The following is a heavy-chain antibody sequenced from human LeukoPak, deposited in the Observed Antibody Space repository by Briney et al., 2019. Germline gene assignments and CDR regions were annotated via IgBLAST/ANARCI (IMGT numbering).Heavy chain of an antibody. Sequence: ASVKVSCKASGYTFTSYDINWVRQATGQGLEWMGWVNPNSGNTGYAQKFQGRVTITRNTSINTAYMELSSLRSEDTAVYYCARGPGYGDYTFYYYYYYMDVWGKGTTVTVSS. CDR1: GYTFTSYD. CDR3: ARGPGYGDYTFYYYYYYMDV. V-gene: IGHV1-8*03. CDR2: VNPNSGNT. J-gene: IGHJ6*03. D-gene: IGHD4-17*01.